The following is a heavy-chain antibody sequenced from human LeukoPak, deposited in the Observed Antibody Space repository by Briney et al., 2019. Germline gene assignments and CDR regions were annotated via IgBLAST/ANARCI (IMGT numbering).Heavy chain of an antibody. CDR1: GGTFISYA. Sequence: SVKVSCKASGGTFISYAISWVRQAPGQGLEWMGVIIPIFGTANYAQQFQGRVTITTDESTSTDYMELSSLRSEDTAVYYCARDHTSIAAAGMTWFDPWGQGTLVTVSS. V-gene: IGHV1-69*05. J-gene: IGHJ5*02. CDR3: ARDHTSIAAAGMTWFDP. CDR2: IIPIFGTA. D-gene: IGHD6-13*01.